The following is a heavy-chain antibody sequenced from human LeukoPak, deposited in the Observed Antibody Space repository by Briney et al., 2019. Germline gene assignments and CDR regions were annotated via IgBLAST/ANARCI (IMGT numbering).Heavy chain of an antibody. CDR3: ACGYCSSTSCRSDY. J-gene: IGHJ4*02. CDR1: GYTFTSYD. Sequence: ASVKVSCKASGYTFTSYDINWVRQATGQGLEWMGWMNPNSGNTGYAQKFQGRVTMTRNTSISTAYMELRSLRSDDTAVYYCACGYCSSTSCRSDYWGQGTLVTVSS. D-gene: IGHD2-2*01. V-gene: IGHV1-8*01. CDR2: MNPNSGNT.